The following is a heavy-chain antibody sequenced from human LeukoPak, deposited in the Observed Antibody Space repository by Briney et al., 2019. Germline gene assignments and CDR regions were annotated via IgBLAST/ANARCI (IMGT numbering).Heavy chain of an antibody. CDR2: INTNTGNP. V-gene: IGHV7-4-1*02. D-gene: IGHD2-2*01. Sequence: ASVKVSCKASGYTFTSYAMNWVRQAPGQGLEWMGWINTNTGNPTYAQGFTGRFVFSLDTSVSTAYLQISSLKAEDTAVYYCARVPAARRGGYYYYYGMDVWGQGTTVTVSS. CDR1: GYTFTSYA. J-gene: IGHJ6*02. CDR3: ARVPAARRGGYYYYYGMDV.